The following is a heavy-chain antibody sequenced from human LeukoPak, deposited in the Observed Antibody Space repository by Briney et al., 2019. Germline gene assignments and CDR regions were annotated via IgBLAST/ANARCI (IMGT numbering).Heavy chain of an antibody. CDR1: GGSISSSSYY. J-gene: IGHJ5*02. V-gene: IGHV4-39*07. Sequence: SETLPLTCTVSGGSISSSSYYWGWIRQPPGKGLEWIGSIYYSGSTYYNPSLKSRVTISVDTSKNQFSLKLSSVTAADTAVYYCARDGRGKTGHWFDPWGQGTLVTVSS. CDR2: IYYSGST. CDR3: ARDGRGKTGHWFDP. D-gene: IGHD3/OR15-3a*01.